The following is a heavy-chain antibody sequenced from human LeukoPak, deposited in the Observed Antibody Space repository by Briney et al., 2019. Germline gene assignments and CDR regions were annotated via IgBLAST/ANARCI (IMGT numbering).Heavy chain of an antibody. J-gene: IGHJ4*02. Sequence: PGGSLRLSCAASGFTFSSYSMDWVRQAPGKGLEWVSSISSSSSYIYYADSVKGRFTISRDNAKNSLYLQMNSLRAEDTAVYYCARDSSPYCSGGSCSTLDYWSQGTLVTVSS. CDR1: GFTFSSYS. D-gene: IGHD2-15*01. CDR3: ARDSSPYCSGGSCSTLDY. CDR2: ISSSSSYI. V-gene: IGHV3-21*01.